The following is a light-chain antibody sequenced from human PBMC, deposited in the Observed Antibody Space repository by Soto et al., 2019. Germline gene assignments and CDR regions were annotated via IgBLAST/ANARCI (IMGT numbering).Light chain of an antibody. Sequence: EIVLTQSPATLSLSPGERATLSCRASQSVNIYLAWYQQKPGQAPRLLIYDASNRATGIPARFSGSGSGTDFTLTISSLEPEDFAVYYCQQYGSSPRTFGQGTKVDI. CDR1: QSVNIY. V-gene: IGKV3-11*01. CDR2: DAS. J-gene: IGKJ1*01. CDR3: QQYGSSPRT.